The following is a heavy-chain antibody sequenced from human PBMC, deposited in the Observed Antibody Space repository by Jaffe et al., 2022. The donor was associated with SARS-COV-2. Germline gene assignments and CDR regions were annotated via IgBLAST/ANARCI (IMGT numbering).Heavy chain of an antibody. CDR1: GFTFSSYG. CDR2: MSYDGITE. J-gene: IGHJ4*02. V-gene: IGHV3-30*04. Sequence: QVQLVESGGGVVQPGGSLRLSCAASGFTFSSYGLHWVRQAPGKGLEWVAIMSYDGITEHYADSVKGRFTISRDNSKNTLYLHMTSLRAEDTAIYYCARDLPNIVARIAQVAGLFDNWGQGALVTVSS. CDR3: ARDLPNIVARIAQVAGLFDN. D-gene: IGHD5-12*01.